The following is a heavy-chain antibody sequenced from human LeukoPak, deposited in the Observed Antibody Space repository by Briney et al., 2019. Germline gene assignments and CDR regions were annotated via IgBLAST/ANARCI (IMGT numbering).Heavy chain of an antibody. Sequence: PSETLSLTCTVSGGSISSDYWSWIRQPPGKGLEWIGYIYYRGSTNYNPSLKSLVTISVDKSKNQFSLKLSSVTAADTAVYYCARTPPHYYDSSGYYEDYWGQGTLVTVSP. CDR3: ARTPPHYYDSSGYYEDY. V-gene: IGHV4-59*12. CDR1: GGSISSDY. J-gene: IGHJ4*02. CDR2: IYYRGST. D-gene: IGHD3-22*01.